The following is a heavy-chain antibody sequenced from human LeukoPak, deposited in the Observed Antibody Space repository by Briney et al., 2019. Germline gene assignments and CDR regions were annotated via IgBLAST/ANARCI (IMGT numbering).Heavy chain of an antibody. CDR2: ISSSSSYI. J-gene: IGHJ3*02. CDR3: ARDRITGEAFDI. Sequence: KSGGSLRLSCAASGFTFSYYSMNWVRQAPGKGLEWVSSISSSSSYIYYADSVKGRFTISRDNAKNSLYLQMNSLRAEDTAVYYCARDRITGEAFDIWGQGTMVTVSS. V-gene: IGHV3-21*01. D-gene: IGHD1-14*01. CDR1: GFTFSYYS.